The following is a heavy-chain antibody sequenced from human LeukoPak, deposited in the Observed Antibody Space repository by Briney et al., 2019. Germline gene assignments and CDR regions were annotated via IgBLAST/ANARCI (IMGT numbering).Heavy chain of an antibody. J-gene: IGHJ4*02. D-gene: IGHD2-2*01. CDR2: IKKDGSEQ. Sequence: GGSLRLSCVASGFSFSDHWMNWFRHAPGKGLEWVATIKKDGSEQYYVDSVKGRFTISRDNAKNSLYLQINSLRAEDTAVYYCARVWLYCSSTSCHGDYWGQGTLVTVSS. CDR3: ARVWLYCSSTSCHGDY. CDR1: GFSFSDHW. V-gene: IGHV3-7*01.